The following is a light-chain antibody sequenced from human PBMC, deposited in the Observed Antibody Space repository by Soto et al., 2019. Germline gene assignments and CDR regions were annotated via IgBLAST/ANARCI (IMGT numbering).Light chain of an antibody. Sequence: DIQMTQSPSSLSASVGDRVTITCQASQDITLYLNWYQHKAGKAPNLLIHDVSTLQTGGPARFSGRGSETIFTLTIINLQLEDVATSYCPQYDSRPHTFRQGTKVDIK. CDR1: QDITLY. CDR2: DVS. V-gene: IGKV1-33*01. CDR3: PQYDSRPHT. J-gene: IGKJ2*01.